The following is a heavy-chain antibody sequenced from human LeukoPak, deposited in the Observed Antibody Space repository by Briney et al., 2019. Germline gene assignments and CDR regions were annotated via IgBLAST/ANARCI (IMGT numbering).Heavy chain of an antibody. Sequence: AGGSLRLSCAASGFTFSNFAMTWVRQAPGKGLEWVSGITSGGATAYADSVKGRFTISRDNSKNTLYLQMNSLTAEDAALYYCAKGILDYCAGGCSAAYWGQGTLVTVSS. CDR2: ITSGGAT. CDR1: GFTFSNFA. J-gene: IGHJ4*02. V-gene: IGHV3-23*01. D-gene: IGHD2-21*02. CDR3: AKGILDYCAGGCSAAY.